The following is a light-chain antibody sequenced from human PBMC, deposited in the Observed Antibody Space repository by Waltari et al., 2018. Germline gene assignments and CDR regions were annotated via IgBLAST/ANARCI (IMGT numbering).Light chain of an antibody. V-gene: IGLV2-14*03. J-gene: IGLJ2*01. CDR1: SSDVGGYNY. CDR3: SSYSRTSTLVV. Sequence: QSALTQPASVSESPGQSITFSCTGDSSDVGGYNYFSWYQQQPGKAPRLMIYDVSIRPSGVSNRFSGSKSGNTASLTISGLQAEDEADYYCSSYSRTSTLVVFGGGTKLAVL. CDR2: DVS.